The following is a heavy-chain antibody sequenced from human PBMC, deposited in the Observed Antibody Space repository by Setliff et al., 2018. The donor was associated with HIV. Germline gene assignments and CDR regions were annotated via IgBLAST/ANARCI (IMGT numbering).Heavy chain of an antibody. CDR3: ARVGYHGSGRYSFDY. D-gene: IGHD3-10*01. CDR2: IHTSGST. Sequence: PDGKGLEWIGHIHTSGSTKYNPSLKSRVTISADTSKNQFSLNLSSVTAAETAVYYCARVGYHGSGRYSFDYWGQGTLVTVSS. J-gene: IGHJ4*02. V-gene: IGHV4-61*09.